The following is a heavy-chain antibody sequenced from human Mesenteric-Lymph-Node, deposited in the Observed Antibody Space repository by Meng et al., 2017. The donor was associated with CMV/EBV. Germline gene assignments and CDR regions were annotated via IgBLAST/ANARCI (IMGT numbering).Heavy chain of an antibody. Sequence: ISWVRQAPGPGLEWMGWISAYNGNTNYAQKLQGRVTMTTDTSTSTAYMELRSLRSDDTAVYYCARVAESEYYYDSSGYYYAGWFDPWGQGTLVTVSS. J-gene: IGHJ5*02. V-gene: IGHV1-18*01. CDR2: ISAYNGNT. CDR3: ARVAESEYYYDSSGYYYAGWFDP. D-gene: IGHD3-22*01.